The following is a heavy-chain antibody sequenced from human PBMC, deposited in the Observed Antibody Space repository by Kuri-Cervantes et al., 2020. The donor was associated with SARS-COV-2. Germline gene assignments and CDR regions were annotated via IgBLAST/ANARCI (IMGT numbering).Heavy chain of an antibody. CDR3: AKDWDSRGYYLFDH. CDR1: GLIFSDYA. J-gene: IGHJ4*02. Sequence: GESLKISCEASGLIFSDYAMDWVRQAPGKGLEWVSGLSGSGVSTYYAESVKGRFTISRDNSKNTLYLQMNSLRAEDTAVYYCAKDWDSRGYYLFDHWGQGTLVTVSS. CDR2: LSGSGVST. V-gene: IGHV3-23*01. D-gene: IGHD3-22*01.